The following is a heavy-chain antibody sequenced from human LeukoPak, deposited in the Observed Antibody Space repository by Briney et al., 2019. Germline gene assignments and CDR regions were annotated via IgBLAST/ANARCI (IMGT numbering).Heavy chain of an antibody. J-gene: IGHJ4*02. D-gene: IGHD4-17*01. CDR3: ARDHHGDYGGRGD. V-gene: IGHV4-4*02. Sequence: SETLSLTCAVSGGSISSSNWWSWVRQPPGKGLEWIGEIYHSGSTNYNPSLKSRVTISVDKSKNQFSLKLSSVTAADTAVYYCARDHHGDYGGRGDWGQGTLVTVSS. CDR2: IYHSGST. CDR1: GGSISSSNW.